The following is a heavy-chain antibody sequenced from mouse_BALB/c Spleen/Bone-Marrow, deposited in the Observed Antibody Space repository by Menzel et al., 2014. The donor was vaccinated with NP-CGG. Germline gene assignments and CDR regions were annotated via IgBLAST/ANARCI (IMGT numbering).Heavy chain of an antibody. J-gene: IGHJ4*01. CDR2: IWGDGST. V-gene: IGHV2-3*01. CDR1: GFSLTSYG. D-gene: IGHD2-14*01. CDR3: AKQDYYRDDYAMDY. Sequence: VMLVESGTGLVAPSQSLSITCTVSGFSLTSYGVSWVRQPPGKGLECLGVIWGDGSTNYHSALISRLSISKDNSKSXVFFKLKSLQTDDTATYYCAKQDYYRDDYAMDYWGQGTSVTVSS.